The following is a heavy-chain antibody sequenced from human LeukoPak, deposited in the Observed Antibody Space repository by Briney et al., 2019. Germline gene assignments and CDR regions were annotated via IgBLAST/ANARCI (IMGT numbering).Heavy chain of an antibody. CDR3: ARSKTPRSSTIFGVVIKGGVFDP. CDR2: INPSDGAA. V-gene: IGHV1-46*01. J-gene: IGHJ5*02. Sequence: GASVKVSCKASGYTFSTYYLHWLRQAPGQGLEWLGIINPSDGAASYAQKFHGRVTLTADTSTSTVYMELLSLRSEDTAMYYCARSKTPRSSTIFGVVIKGGVFDPWGQGTLVTVSS. CDR1: GYTFSTYY. D-gene: IGHD3-3*01.